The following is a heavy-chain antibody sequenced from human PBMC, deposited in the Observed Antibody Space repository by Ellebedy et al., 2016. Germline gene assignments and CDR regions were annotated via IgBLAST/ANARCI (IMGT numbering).Heavy chain of an antibody. CDR1: GFTFSVSA. V-gene: IGHV3-73*01. Sequence: GESLKISCAASGFTFSVSAMHWVRQASGKGLEWVGRIRSKANSYGTGYAASVKGRFTISRDDSKNTTYLQMNSLRTEDTAVYYCTSDLGYCAGATCSDYWGQGTLVTVSS. J-gene: IGHJ4*02. D-gene: IGHD2-8*02. CDR2: IRSKANSYGT. CDR3: TSDLGYCAGATCSDY.